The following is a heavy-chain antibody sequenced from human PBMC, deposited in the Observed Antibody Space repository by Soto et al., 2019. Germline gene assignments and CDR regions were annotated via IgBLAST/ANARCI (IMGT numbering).Heavy chain of an antibody. D-gene: IGHD3-10*01. J-gene: IGHJ6*02. V-gene: IGHV4-59*12. CDR1: GGSFTGYY. CDR2: IYYLGRT. CDR3: ARVSGIYYYGMDV. Sequence: SETLSLTCAVYGGSFTGYYWTWIRQTPGKGLEWIGYIYYLGRTNYNRSLKSRVTISIDMSKNQFSLRLNSVTAADTAVYYCARVSGIYYYGMDVWGQGTTVTVSS.